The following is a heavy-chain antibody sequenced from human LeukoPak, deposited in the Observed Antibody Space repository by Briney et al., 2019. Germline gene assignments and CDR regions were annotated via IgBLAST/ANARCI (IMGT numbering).Heavy chain of an antibody. J-gene: IGHJ4*02. V-gene: IGHV6-1*01. CDR3: AKARVGAFPRAFDY. Sequence: SQTLSLTCVISGDSVSNNSATWNWIRQSPSRGLEWLGRTYYRSKWYNDYAVSVKSRISISPDTSKNQFSLQLNSVTPEDTAVFYCAKARVGAFPRAFDYWGQGTLVTVSS. D-gene: IGHD1-26*01. CDR2: TYYRSKWYN. CDR1: GDSVSNNSAT.